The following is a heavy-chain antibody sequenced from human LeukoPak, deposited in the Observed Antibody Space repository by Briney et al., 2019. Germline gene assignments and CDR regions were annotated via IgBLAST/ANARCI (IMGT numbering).Heavy chain of an antibody. V-gene: IGHV4-59*01. CDR1: GGSIVRYY. CDR3: VRERTGFGECDY. D-gene: IGHD3-10*01. J-gene: IGHJ4*02. Sequence: ASETLSLTCSVSGGSIVRYYWSWIRQPPGKGLEWLGYIYYIGNTKYNPSLKSRVTISVDTSKNKFSLNLSSVTAADTAVYYCVRERTGFGECDYWGQGTLVTVSS. CDR2: IYYIGNT.